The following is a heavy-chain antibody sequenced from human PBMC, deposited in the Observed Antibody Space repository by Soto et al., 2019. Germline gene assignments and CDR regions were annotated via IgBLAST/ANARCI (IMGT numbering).Heavy chain of an antibody. CDR1: GFTFTSSA. Sequence: SVKVSCKASGFTFTSSAVQWVRQARGQRLEWIGWIVVGSGNTNYAQKFQERVTITRGMSTSTAYMELSSLRSEDTAVYYCAAEGWYYYGSGSYYNSPNYYYGMDVWGQGTTVTVSS. CDR3: AAEGWYYYGSGSYYNSPNYYYGMDV. CDR2: IVVGSGNT. J-gene: IGHJ6*02. D-gene: IGHD3-10*01. V-gene: IGHV1-58*01.